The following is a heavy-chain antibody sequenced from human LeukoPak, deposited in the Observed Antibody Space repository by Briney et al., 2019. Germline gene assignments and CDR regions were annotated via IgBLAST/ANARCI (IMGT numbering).Heavy chain of an antibody. D-gene: IGHD3-22*01. CDR2: IVVGSGNT. V-gene: IGHV1-58*01. CDR1: GFTFTSSA. J-gene: IGHJ3*02. Sequence: GASVKVSCKASGFTFTSSAVQWVRQARGQRLEWIGWIVVGSGNTNYAQKFQERVTITRDMSTSTAYMELSSLRSEDTAVYYCAAESNYYDSSGYYAFDIWGQGTMVTVSS. CDR3: AAESNYYDSSGYYAFDI.